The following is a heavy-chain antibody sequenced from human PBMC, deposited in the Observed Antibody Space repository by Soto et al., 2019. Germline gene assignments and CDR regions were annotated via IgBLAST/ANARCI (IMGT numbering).Heavy chain of an antibody. Sequence: QVNLVESGGGVVQPGRSLRLFCVASGFTFSNHPMHWVRQAPGKGLEWVAVVSYDGSTKYYADSVKGRFTISRDNSKNALYLQMNSLRTDDTSIYYCAKDRSYCSGDRCQRIHAFDFWGQGTMVTVSS. J-gene: IGHJ3*01. CDR2: VSYDGSTK. V-gene: IGHV3-30-3*01. D-gene: IGHD2-15*01. CDR3: AKDRSYCSGDRCQRIHAFDF. CDR1: GFTFSNHP.